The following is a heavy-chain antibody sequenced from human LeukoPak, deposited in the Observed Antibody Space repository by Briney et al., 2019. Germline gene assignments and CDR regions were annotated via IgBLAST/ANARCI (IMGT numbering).Heavy chain of an antibody. J-gene: IGHJ4*02. CDR1: GGSISSGGYS. D-gene: IGHD5/OR15-5a*01. V-gene: IGHV4-30-2*01. CDR3: ARGVYPDY. Sequence: TLSLTCAVSGGSISSGGYSWSWIRQPPGKGLEWIGYIYHSGSTYYNPSLKSRVTISVDRSKNQFSLKLSSVTAADTAVYYCARGVYPDYRGQGTLVTVSS. CDR2: IYHSGST.